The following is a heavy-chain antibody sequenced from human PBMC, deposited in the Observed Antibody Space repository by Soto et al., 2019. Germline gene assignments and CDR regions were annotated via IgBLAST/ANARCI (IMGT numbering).Heavy chain of an antibody. Sequence: QVQLEESGGGVVQPGRSLRLSCVASGFIFSTYAMYWVRQAPGKGLEWVTFISYEGSKKDYADSVKGRFTISRDNSKNTVYMQMNSLRPEDTAVYYCARNLHFFDWMGFYGMDVWGQGTTVTVSS. D-gene: IGHD3-9*01. J-gene: IGHJ6*02. CDR1: GFIFSTYA. CDR3: ARNLHFFDWMGFYGMDV. CDR2: ISYEGSKK. V-gene: IGHV3-30*04.